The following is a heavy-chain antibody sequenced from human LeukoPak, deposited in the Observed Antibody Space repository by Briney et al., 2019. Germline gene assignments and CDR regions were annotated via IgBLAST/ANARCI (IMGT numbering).Heavy chain of an antibody. CDR2: ISSSSSYI. Sequence: GGSLRVSCAASGFTFSSYSMNRVRQAPGKGLEWVSSISSSSSYIYYADSVKGRFTISRDNAKNSLYLQMNSLRAEDTAVYYCARDQGFYYYYGMDVWGKGATVTVSS. CDR1: GFTFSSYS. CDR3: ARDQGFYYYYGMDV. V-gene: IGHV3-21*01. J-gene: IGHJ6*04.